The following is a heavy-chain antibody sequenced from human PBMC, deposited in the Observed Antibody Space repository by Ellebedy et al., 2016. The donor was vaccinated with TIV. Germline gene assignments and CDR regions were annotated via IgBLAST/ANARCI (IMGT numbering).Heavy chain of an antibody. Sequence: GESLKISXAASGFTCDYYSMHWVRHAPGKGLEWVSVVSWDGRSTYYADSVKGRFTISRDNSKSSLFLQMHSLRSEDTALYYCVKDYDSGYIYYFDHWGLGTLVTVSS. CDR3: VKDYDSGYIYYFDH. D-gene: IGHD5-12*01. CDR1: GFTCDYYS. J-gene: IGHJ4*02. CDR2: VSWDGRST. V-gene: IGHV3-43*01.